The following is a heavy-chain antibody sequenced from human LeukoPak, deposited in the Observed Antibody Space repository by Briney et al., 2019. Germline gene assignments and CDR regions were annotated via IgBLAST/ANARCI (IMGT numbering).Heavy chain of an antibody. D-gene: IGHD3-3*02. V-gene: IGHV3-23*01. CDR3: AKDIEHFDP. CDR1: GFTFRNFA. Sequence: GGSLRLSCAASGFTFRNFAMSWVRQAPGKGLEWVSGLSSGGTKTFYAVSVKGRFTISRDDSNSMLFLQMDGLRVEDTARYYCAKDIEHFDPWGQGTPVVVSS. J-gene: IGHJ5*02. CDR2: LSSGGTKT.